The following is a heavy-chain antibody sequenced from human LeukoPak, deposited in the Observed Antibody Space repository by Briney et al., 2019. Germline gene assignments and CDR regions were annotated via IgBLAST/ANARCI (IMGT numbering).Heavy chain of an antibody. V-gene: IGHV3-23*01. D-gene: IGHD6-25*01. Sequence: PGGSLRLSCAASGFTFSSYGMSWVRQAPGKGLEWVSAFSGGGSSTYYADSVKGRFTISRDNSKNTLYLQMNSLRAEDTAVYYCAKDPERLPLHWFDPWGQGTLVTVSS. CDR2: FSGGGSST. CDR1: GFTFSSYG. CDR3: AKDPERLPLHWFDP. J-gene: IGHJ5*02.